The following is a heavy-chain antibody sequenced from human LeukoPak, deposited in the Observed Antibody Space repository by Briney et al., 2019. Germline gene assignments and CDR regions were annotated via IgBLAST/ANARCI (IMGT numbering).Heavy chain of an antibody. J-gene: IGHJ4*02. Sequence: GGSLRLSCAVSGLTFSSYSMNWVRQAPGKGLEWVSYISSSGGKTYYADSVRGRFTISRDNAKNSLYLQMNSLRAEDTAVYYCARSDYYPSNGYPAYLDYWGQGTLVTVSS. CDR3: ARSDYYPSNGYPAYLDY. D-gene: IGHD3-22*01. CDR2: ISSSGGKT. V-gene: IGHV3-48*04. CDR1: GLTFSSYS.